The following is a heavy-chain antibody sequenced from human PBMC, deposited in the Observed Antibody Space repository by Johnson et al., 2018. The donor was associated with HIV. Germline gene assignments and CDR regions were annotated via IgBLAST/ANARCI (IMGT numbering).Heavy chain of an antibody. J-gene: IGHJ3*02. D-gene: IGHD6-6*01. CDR3: AREVGSWYSSSSGAFDI. CDR2: IGTAGDT. CDR1: GFTFSSYD. Sequence: VQLVESGGGVVQPGRSLRLSCAASGFTFSSYDMHWVRQATGKGLEWVSAIGTAGDTYYPGSVKGRFTISRENATNSLYLQMNSLRAGDTAVYYCAREVGSWYSSSSGAFDIWGQGTMVTVSS. V-gene: IGHV3-13*01.